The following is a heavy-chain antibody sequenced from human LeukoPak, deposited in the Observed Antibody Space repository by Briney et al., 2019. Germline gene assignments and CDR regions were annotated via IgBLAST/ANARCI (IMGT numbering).Heavy chain of an antibody. J-gene: IGHJ5*02. CDR2: VYDSGST. D-gene: IGHD3-10*01. CDR3: ARHYGP. V-gene: IGHV4-39*01. CDR1: GFTLSSYA. Sequence: RAGGSLRLSCTASGFTLSSYAMTWVRQAPGKGLEWIGSVYDSGSTYYNPSLKSRVTISVDTSKNQFSLKLNSVTAADTAVYYCARHYGPWGQGTLVTVSS.